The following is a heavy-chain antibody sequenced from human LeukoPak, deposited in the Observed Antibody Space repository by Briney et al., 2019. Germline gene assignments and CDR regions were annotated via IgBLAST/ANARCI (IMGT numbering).Heavy chain of an antibody. CDR2: MNPNSGNT. CDR3: ARVSCSSTSCYTEGVEDYYYYYMGV. Sequence: ASVKVSCKASGYTFTSYDINWVRQATGQGLEWMGWMNPNSGNTGYAQKFQGRVTMTRNTSISTAYMELSSLRSEDTAVYYCARVSCSSTSCYTEGVEDYYYYYMGVWGKGTTVTVSS. D-gene: IGHD2-2*02. CDR1: GYTFTSYD. J-gene: IGHJ6*03. V-gene: IGHV1-8*01.